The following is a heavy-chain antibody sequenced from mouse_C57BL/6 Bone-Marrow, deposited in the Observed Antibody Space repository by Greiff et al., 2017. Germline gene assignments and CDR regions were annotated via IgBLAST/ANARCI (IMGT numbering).Heavy chain of an antibody. CDR2: INPYNGGT. J-gene: IGHJ1*03. V-gene: IGHV1-19*01. CDR1: GYTFTDYY. CDR3: ARRPITTDWYFDV. D-gene: IGHD1-1*01. Sequence: VQLQQSGPVLVKPGASVKMSCKASGYTFTDYYMNWVKQSHGKSLEWIGVINPYNGGTSYNQKFKGKATLTVDKSSSTAYMELNSLTSEDSAVYYCARRPITTDWYFDVWGTGTTVTVSS.